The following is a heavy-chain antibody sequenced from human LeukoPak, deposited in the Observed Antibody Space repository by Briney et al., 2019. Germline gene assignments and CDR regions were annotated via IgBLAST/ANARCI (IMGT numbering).Heavy chain of an antibody. D-gene: IGHD6-19*01. J-gene: IGHJ1*01. CDR3: ARGSGWYPH. CDR2: ISYSGDT. Sequence: PSETLSLTCTVSGGSVRSGNYYWSWVRQPPGKGLEWIGYISYSGDTKYNPSLKSRLSMSVDTSKNQCSLMLTSVTAADTAVYYCARGSGWYPHWGQGTLVTVSS. CDR1: GGSVRSGNYY. V-gene: IGHV4-61*01.